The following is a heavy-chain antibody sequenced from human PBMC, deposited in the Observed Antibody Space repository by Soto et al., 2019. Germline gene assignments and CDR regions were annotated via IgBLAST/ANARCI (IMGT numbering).Heavy chain of an antibody. CDR2: INPNSGGT. CDR3: ARASPYYYDSSGYHYYYGMDV. CDR1: GYTFTGYY. D-gene: IGHD3-22*01. V-gene: IGHV1-2*04. Sequence: ASVKVSCKASGYTFTGYYMHWVRQAPGQGLEWMGWINPNSGGTNYAQKFQGWVTMTRDTSISTAYMELSRLRSDDTAVYYCARASPYYYDSSGYHYYYGMDVWGQGTTVTVSS. J-gene: IGHJ6*02.